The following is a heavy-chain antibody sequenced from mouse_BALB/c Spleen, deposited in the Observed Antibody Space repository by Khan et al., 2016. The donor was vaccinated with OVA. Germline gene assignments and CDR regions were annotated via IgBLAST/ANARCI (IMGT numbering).Heavy chain of an antibody. CDR3: ARRGIYDGYSLYYAMDY. Sequence: VQLKQSGPGLVKPSQSLSLTCTVTGYSITSDYAWNWIRQFPGNKLEWMGYINYSGSTSYNPYLKSRISITRDPSKNQFFQQLNAVTTEDTATYYCARRGIYDGYSLYYAMDYWGQGASVTVSS. D-gene: IGHD2-3*01. V-gene: IGHV3-2*02. J-gene: IGHJ4*01. CDR2: INYSGST. CDR1: GYSITSDYA.